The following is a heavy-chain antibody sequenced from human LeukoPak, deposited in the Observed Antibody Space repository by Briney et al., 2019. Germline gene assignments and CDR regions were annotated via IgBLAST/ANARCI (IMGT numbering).Heavy chain of an antibody. CDR1: GYTFTSYA. Sequence: ASVKVSCKASGYTFTSYAMHWVRQAPGQRLEWMGWINAGNGNTKYSQKFQGRVTITRDTSGSTAYMELSSLRSEDTAVYYCARDGEYVWGSYRPRLNTFDYWGQGTLVTVSS. D-gene: IGHD3-16*02. CDR3: ARDGEYVWGSYRPRLNTFDY. CDR2: INAGNGNT. J-gene: IGHJ4*02. V-gene: IGHV1-3*01.